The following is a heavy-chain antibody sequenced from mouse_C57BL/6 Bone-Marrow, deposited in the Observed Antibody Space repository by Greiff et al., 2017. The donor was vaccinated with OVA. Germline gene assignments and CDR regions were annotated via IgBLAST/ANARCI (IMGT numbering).Heavy chain of an antibody. Sequence: EVKVVESEGGLVQPGSSMKLSCTASGFTFSDYYMAWVRQVPEKGLEWVANINYDGSSTYYLDSLKSRFIISRDNAKNILYLQMSSLKSEDTATYYCARVGGGRDWYFDVWGTGTTVTVSS. D-gene: IGHD1-1*02. J-gene: IGHJ1*03. CDR2: INYDGSST. CDR1: GFTFSDYY. V-gene: IGHV5-16*01. CDR3: ARVGGGRDWYFDV.